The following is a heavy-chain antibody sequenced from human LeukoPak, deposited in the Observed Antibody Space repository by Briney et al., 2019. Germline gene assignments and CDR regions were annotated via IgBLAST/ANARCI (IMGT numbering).Heavy chain of an antibody. Sequence: GSLRPSCAASGFTFSSYAMSWVRQAPGKGLEWVSAIGGSGVITYYADSVKGRFTISRDNSKNTLYLQMNTLRAEDTAVYYCAKDRYCSSSSCYAGQFDPWGPGTLVAVSS. J-gene: IGHJ5*02. CDR1: GFTFSSYA. CDR3: AKDRYCSSSSCYAGQFDP. V-gene: IGHV3-23*01. CDR2: IGGSGVIT. D-gene: IGHD2-2*01.